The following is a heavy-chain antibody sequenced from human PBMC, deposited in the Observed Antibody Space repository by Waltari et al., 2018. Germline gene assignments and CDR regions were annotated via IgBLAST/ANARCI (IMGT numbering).Heavy chain of an antibody. CDR2: ISSSSSYI. CDR1: GFTFSSYS. Sequence: EVQLVESGGGLVKPGGSLRLSCAAPGFTFSSYSMNWVRQAPGKGLEWVSSISSSSSYIYYADSVKDRFTISRDNAKNSLYLQMNSLRAEDTAVYYCATGYSSGWYSYYWGQGTLVTVSS. D-gene: IGHD6-19*01. J-gene: IGHJ4*02. CDR3: ATGYSSGWYSYY. V-gene: IGHV3-21*01.